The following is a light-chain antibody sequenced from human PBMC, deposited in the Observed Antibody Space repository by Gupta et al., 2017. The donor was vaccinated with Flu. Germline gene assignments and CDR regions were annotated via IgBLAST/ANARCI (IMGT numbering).Light chain of an antibody. CDR3: QQYNNWPPWT. J-gene: IGKJ1*01. CDR2: GAS. Sequence: EIVMTPAPAPLSVSPGERATLSCRASQSVSSNLAWYQQKPGQAPRLLIYGASTRATGIPARFSGSGSGTEFTLTISSLQSEDFAVYYCQQYNNWPPWTFGQGTKVEIK. V-gene: IGKV3-15*01. CDR1: QSVSSN.